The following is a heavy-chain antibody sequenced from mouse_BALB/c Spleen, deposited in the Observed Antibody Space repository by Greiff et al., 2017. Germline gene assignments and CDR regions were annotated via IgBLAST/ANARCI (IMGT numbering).Heavy chain of an antibody. J-gene: IGHJ1*01. Sequence: EVHLVESGGDLVKPGGSLKLSCAASGFTFSSYGMSWVRQTPDKRLEWVATISSGGGYTYYPDTVTGRFTISRDNAKNTLYLEMSSLRSEDTAMYYCARSLRRYFDVWGAGTTVTVSS. V-gene: IGHV5-6*01. CDR1: GFTFSSYG. CDR2: ISSGGGYT. CDR3: ARSLRRYFDV.